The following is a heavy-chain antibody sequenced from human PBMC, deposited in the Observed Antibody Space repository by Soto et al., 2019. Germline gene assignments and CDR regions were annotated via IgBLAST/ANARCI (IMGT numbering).Heavy chain of an antibody. CDR2: IDPSDSYT. V-gene: IGHV5-10-1*01. CDR3: ARQEYSSSFSGMDV. CDR1: GYSFTIYW. Sequence: PGESLKISCKGSGYSFTIYWISWVRQMPGKGLEWMGRIDPSDSYTNYSPSFQGHVTISADKSISTAYLQWSSLKASDTAMYYCARQEYSSSFSGMDVWGQGTTVTVSS. J-gene: IGHJ6*02. D-gene: IGHD6-13*01.